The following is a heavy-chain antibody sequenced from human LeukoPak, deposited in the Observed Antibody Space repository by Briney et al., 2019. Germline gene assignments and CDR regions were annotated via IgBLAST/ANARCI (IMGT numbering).Heavy chain of an antibody. CDR1: GFTSISYD. V-gene: IGHV3-23*01. CDR3: AKESPLRRRPQY. J-gene: IGHJ4*02. CDR2: ISGSEDST. D-gene: IGHD6-25*01. Sequence: GGSLRLSCAVSGFTSISYDLSWVRQAPGKGLEWVSAISGSEDSTSYAESVKGRFTIPRDNSKNTVYLQMNSLRVDDTAVYFCAKESPLRRRPQYWGQGTLVTVAS.